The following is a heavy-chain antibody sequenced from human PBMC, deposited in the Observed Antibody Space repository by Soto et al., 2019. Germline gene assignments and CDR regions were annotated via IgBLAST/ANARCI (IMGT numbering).Heavy chain of an antibody. J-gene: IGHJ3*02. V-gene: IGHV1-2*04. CDR3: ARGSRGRVFPMMAFDI. CDR1: GYTFTGYY. CDR2: INPNSGGT. D-gene: IGHD3-10*01. Sequence: GASVKVSCKASGYTFTGYYMHWVRQAPGQGLEWMGWINPNSGGTNYAQKFQGWVTMTRDTSISTAYMELSRLRSDDTAVYYCARGSRGRVFPMMAFDIWGQGTMVTVSS.